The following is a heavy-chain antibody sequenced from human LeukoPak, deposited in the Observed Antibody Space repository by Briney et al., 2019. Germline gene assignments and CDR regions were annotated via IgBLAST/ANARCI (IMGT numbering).Heavy chain of an antibody. D-gene: IGHD3-10*01. J-gene: IGHJ4*02. CDR3: ARCRITMVRGDLYYFDY. Sequence: GGSLRLSCAASGFTFSSYSMNWVRQAPGKGLEWVSSISSSSSYIYYAASVKGRFTISRDNAKNSLYLQMNSLRPEDTAVYYCARCRITMVRGDLYYFDYWGQGTLVTVSS. CDR2: ISSSSSYI. CDR1: GFTFSSYS. V-gene: IGHV3-21*01.